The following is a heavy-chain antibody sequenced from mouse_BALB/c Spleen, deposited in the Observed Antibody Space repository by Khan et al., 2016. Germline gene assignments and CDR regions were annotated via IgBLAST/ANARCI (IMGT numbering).Heavy chain of an antibody. CDR2: INSNGGST. J-gene: IGHJ2*01. CDR3: ATYGNYYFDY. V-gene: IGHV5-6-3*01. Sequence: EVQLLETGGGLVQPGGSRGLSCAASGFTFSSYGMSWVRQTPDKRLELVATINSNGGSTYYPDSVKGRFTIYRDNAKNTLYLQMSSLKSEDTAMYYCATYGNYYFDYWGQGTTLTVSS. D-gene: IGHD2-10*02. CDR1: GFTFSSYG.